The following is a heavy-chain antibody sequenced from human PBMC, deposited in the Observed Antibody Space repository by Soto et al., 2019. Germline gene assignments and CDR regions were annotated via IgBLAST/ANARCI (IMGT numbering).Heavy chain of an antibody. J-gene: IGHJ4*02. CDR1: GYTFTSYY. CDR3: ARAPAVAVDFDY. CDR2: INPSGGST. V-gene: IGHV1-46*01. D-gene: IGHD6-19*01. Sequence: QVQLVQSGAEVKKPGASVKVSCKASGYTFTSYYMHWVRQAPRQGLEWMGTINPSGGSTSYAQKFQGRVTMTRDTSTSTVYMELSSLRSEDTAVYYCARAPAVAVDFDYWGQGTLVTVSS.